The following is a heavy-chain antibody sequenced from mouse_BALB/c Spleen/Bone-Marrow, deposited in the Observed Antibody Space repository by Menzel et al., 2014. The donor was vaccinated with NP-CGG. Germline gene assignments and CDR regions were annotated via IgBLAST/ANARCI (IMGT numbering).Heavy chain of an antibody. J-gene: IGHJ2*01. Sequence: VQLQQSGAELVKPGASVKLSCTASGSNIKDTYMHWVKQRPEQGLEWIGRIDPANGNTKYDPKFQGKATITADTSSNTASLQLSSLTSEDTAVYYCASYVYGYYFDYWGQGTTLTVSS. V-gene: IGHV14-3*02. D-gene: IGHD2-2*01. CDR2: IDPANGNT. CDR3: ASYVYGYYFDY. CDR1: GSNIKDTY.